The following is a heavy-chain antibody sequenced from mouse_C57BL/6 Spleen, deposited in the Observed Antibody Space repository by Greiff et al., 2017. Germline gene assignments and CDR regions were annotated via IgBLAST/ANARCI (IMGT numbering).Heavy chain of an antibody. V-gene: IGHV7-3*01. CDR2: IRNKANGYTT. Sequence: EVQLVESGGGLVQPGGSLSLSCAASGFTFTDYYMSWVRQPPGKALEWLGFIRNKANGYTTEYSASVKGRFTISRDNSQSILYLQMNALRAEGSATYYCARSHGSSYGYFDVWGTGTTVTVSS. CDR1: GFTFTDYY. D-gene: IGHD1-1*01. CDR3: ARSHGSSYGYFDV. J-gene: IGHJ1*03.